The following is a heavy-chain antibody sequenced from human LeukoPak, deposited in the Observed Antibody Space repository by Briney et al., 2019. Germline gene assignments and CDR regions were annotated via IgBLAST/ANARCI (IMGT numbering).Heavy chain of an antibody. Sequence: GGSLRLSCAASGFTVSSNYMSWVRQAPGKGLEWVSSISSSSSYIYYADSVKGRFTISRDNAKNSLYLQMNSLRAEDTAVYYCARPPPFDPDAFDVWGQGTMVTVSS. J-gene: IGHJ3*01. CDR3: ARPPPFDPDAFDV. V-gene: IGHV3-21*01. D-gene: IGHD3-9*01. CDR1: GFTVSSNY. CDR2: ISSSSSYI.